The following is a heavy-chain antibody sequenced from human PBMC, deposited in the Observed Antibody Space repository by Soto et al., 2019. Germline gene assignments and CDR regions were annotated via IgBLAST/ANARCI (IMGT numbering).Heavy chain of an antibody. CDR1: GFTFSTYT. V-gene: IGHV3-64*04. CDR2: ITGNGGST. Sequence: GGSLRLSCSASGFTFSTYTMHWVRQAPGKGLEYVSVITGNGGSTYYADSVKGRFTISRGGSKNTLYLQMSSLRTEDTALYYCAKGRVGSGTATPEIDTLGQGNFLTISS. J-gene: IGHJ5*02. D-gene: IGHD3-10*01. CDR3: AKGRVGSGTATPEIDT.